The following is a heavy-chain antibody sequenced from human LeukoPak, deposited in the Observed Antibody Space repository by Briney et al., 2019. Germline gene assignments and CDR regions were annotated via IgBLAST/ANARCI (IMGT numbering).Heavy chain of an antibody. V-gene: IGHV3-23*01. CDR2: IGAGGATT. Sequence: GGSLRLSCAASGFTFSSYAMSWVRQAPGKGLEWVSSIGAGGATTHYADSVKGRFTISRDNSKTTLYLQIDSLRADDTALYYCAKPPTGVVVPAALDYWGQGTLVTVSS. J-gene: IGHJ4*02. CDR3: AKPPTGVVVPAALDY. CDR1: GFTFSSYA. D-gene: IGHD2-2*01.